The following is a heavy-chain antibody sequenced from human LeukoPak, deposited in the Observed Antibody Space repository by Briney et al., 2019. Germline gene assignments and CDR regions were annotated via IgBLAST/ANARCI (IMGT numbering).Heavy chain of an antibody. CDR2: INPNSGGT. Sequence: ASVKVSCKASGYTFTGFYMHWVRQAPGQGLEWMGWINPNSGGTNYAQKFQGRVTTTRDTSISTAYMELSRLRSDDTAVYYCARRCYYDSSGQSAFDYWGQGTLVTVSS. CDR1: GYTFTGFY. D-gene: IGHD3-22*01. CDR3: ARRCYYDSSGQSAFDY. V-gene: IGHV1-2*02. J-gene: IGHJ4*02.